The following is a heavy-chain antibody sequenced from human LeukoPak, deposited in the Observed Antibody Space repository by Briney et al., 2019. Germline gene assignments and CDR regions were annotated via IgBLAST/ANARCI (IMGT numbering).Heavy chain of an antibody. D-gene: IGHD3-3*01. V-gene: IGHV1-2*02. Sequence: GASVKVSCKASGYTFTGYYMHWVRQAPGQGLEWMGWINPNSGGTNYAQKFQGRVTMTRDTSISTAYLQWSSLKASDTAMYYCARHVYFWSGRVDAFDIWGQGTMVTVSS. CDR2: INPNSGGT. CDR1: GYTFTGYY. J-gene: IGHJ3*02. CDR3: ARHVYFWSGRVDAFDI.